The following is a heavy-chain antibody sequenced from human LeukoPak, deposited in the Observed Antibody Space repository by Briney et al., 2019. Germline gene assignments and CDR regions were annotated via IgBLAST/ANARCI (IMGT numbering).Heavy chain of an antibody. CDR3: ARDSPAPEDTLFDY. Sequence: PSETLSLTCTVSGGSISPYYWSWIRQPPGKGLEWIGYIYYSGNVKYNPSLKSRVIMSVDTSKNQFPLKLSSVTAADTAVYYCARDSPAPEDTLFDYGGQGTLSPSPQ. CDR2: IYYSGNV. V-gene: IGHV4-59*01. D-gene: IGHD2-2*01. CDR1: GGSISPYY. J-gene: IGHJ4*02.